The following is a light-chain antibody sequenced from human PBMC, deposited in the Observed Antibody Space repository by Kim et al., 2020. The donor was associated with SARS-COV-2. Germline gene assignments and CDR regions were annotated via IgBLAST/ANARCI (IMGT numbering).Light chain of an antibody. CDR1: QNIFTQ. CDR3: QQSTTFPYT. CDR2: AAS. Sequence: DIQMTQSPSSLSASVGDRLTITCRASQNIFTQLNWYQQKPGKAPKLLIYAASSLQSGVPSRFSGSGSGTDFTLSISSLQREDFATYYCQQSTTFPYTFGLGTKVEI. J-gene: IGKJ2*01. V-gene: IGKV1-39*01.